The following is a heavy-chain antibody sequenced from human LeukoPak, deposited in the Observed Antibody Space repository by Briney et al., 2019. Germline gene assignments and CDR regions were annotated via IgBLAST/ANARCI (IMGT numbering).Heavy chain of an antibody. J-gene: IGHJ4*02. CDR2: ISWNSGSI. Sequence: PGRSLRLSCAASGFTFDDYAMHWVRQAPGKGLEWVPGISWNSGSIGYADSVKGRFTISRDNTKNSLYLQMNSLRAEDTALYYCAKDFGSGYSYGDSFDYWGKGTLVTVSS. D-gene: IGHD5-18*01. CDR3: AKDFGSGYSYGDSFDY. V-gene: IGHV3-9*01. CDR1: GFTFDDYA.